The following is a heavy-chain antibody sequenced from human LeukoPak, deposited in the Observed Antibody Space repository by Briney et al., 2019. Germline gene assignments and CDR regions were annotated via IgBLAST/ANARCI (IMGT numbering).Heavy chain of an antibody. D-gene: IGHD5-18*01. Sequence: SVKVSCKALGGTFSSYAISWVRQAPGQGLEWMGRIIPIFGTANYAQKFQGRVTITTDESTSTAYMELSSLRSEDTAVYYCARETGLWSDFDYWGQGTLVTVAS. V-gene: IGHV1-69*05. CDR2: IIPIFGTA. CDR1: GGTFSSYA. CDR3: ARETGLWSDFDY. J-gene: IGHJ4*02.